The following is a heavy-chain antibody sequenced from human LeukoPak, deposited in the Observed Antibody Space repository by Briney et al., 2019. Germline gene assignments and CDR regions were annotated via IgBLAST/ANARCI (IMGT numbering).Heavy chain of an antibody. D-gene: IGHD6-13*01. J-gene: IGHJ3*02. Sequence: NPSETLSLTCAVSGGSVSGYYWSWVRQFPGRRLEWIGYIHYSGRTNYNPSLKSRITLSLETSSNQISLELKSVTSADTALYYCVRDSGYSSSWYLIDDDFDIWGQGTMVIVSA. CDR2: IHYSGRT. CDR3: VRDSGYSSSWYLIDDDFDI. CDR1: GGSVSGYY. V-gene: IGHV4-59*02.